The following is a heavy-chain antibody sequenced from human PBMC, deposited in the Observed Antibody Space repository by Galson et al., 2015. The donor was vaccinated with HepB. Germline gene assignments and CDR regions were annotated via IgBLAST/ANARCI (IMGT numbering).Heavy chain of an antibody. CDR1: GFTFDDYA. Sequence: SLRLSCAASGFTFDDYAMHWVRQAPGKGLEWVSGISWNSGSIGYADSVKGRFTISRDNAKNSLYLQMNSLRAEDTALYYCAKGFGDSSGYPLGYWGQGTLVTVSS. J-gene: IGHJ4*02. V-gene: IGHV3-9*01. CDR2: ISWNSGSI. D-gene: IGHD3-22*01. CDR3: AKGFGDSSGYPLGY.